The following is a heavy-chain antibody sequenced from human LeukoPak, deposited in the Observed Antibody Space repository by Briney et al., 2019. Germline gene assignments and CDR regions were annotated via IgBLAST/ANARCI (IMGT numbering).Heavy chain of an antibody. V-gene: IGHV3-21*01. CDR1: GFTFSSYS. J-gene: IGHJ4*02. CDR3: ARGSPVAAAGTGGY. CDR2: ISSSSSYI. D-gene: IGHD6-13*01. Sequence: GGSLRLSCAASGFTFSSYSMNWVRQAPGKGLEWVSSISSSSSYIYYADSVKGRFTISRDNAKNSLYLQMNSLRAEDTAVYYCARGSPVAAAGTGGYWGQGTLVTVSS.